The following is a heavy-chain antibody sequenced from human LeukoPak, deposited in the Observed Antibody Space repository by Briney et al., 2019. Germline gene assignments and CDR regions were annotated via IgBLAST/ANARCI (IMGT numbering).Heavy chain of an antibody. J-gene: IGHJ4*02. D-gene: IGHD3-22*01. V-gene: IGHV4-31*03. CDR2: IYYSRST. CDR3: AREEDDSSGYYFDY. CDR1: GGSISSGGYY. Sequence: PSQTLSLTCTVSGGSISSGGYYWSWIRQHPGKGLEWIGYIYYSRSTYYNPSLKSRVTISVDTSKNQFSLKLSSVTAADTAVYYCAREEDDSSGYYFDYWGQGTLVTVSS.